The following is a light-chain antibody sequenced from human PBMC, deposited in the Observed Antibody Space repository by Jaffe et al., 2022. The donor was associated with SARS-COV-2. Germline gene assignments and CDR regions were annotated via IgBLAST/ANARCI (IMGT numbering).Light chain of an antibody. Sequence: DIQMTQSPSSLSASVGDRLTVTCRASQSINGYLSWYQQKPGKPPKLLIYAASSLQSGVPSRFSGSGSGTDFTLTITSLQPEDFATYYCQQSYSIPYTFGQGTKLEIK. CDR1: QSINGY. CDR2: AAS. V-gene: IGKV1-39*01. CDR3: QQSYSIPYT. J-gene: IGKJ2*01.